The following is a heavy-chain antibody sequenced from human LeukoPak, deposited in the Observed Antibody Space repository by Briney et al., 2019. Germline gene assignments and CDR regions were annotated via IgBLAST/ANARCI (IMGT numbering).Heavy chain of an antibody. Sequence: PSQTLSLTSTVLGRSISISSYYCGWIRQPPGKGLEWTGSTYYSLSTYYNPSLKSRGPISVDSSKSQFSLKLSSVTAADTAVYYCARHRALRFLEWLRHSDYFDYWGQGTLVTVSS. CDR1: GRSISISSYY. CDR3: ARHRALRFLEWLRHSDYFDY. CDR2: TYYSLST. D-gene: IGHD3-3*01. J-gene: IGHJ4*02. V-gene: IGHV4-39*01.